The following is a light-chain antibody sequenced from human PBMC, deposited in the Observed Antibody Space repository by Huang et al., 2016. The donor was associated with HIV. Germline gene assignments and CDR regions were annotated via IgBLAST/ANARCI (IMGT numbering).Light chain of an antibody. V-gene: IGKV1-9*01. J-gene: IGKJ4*01. Sequence: DIQLTQSPSSLSAYVGDRVTITCRASQGIASYIARYQQKPGRAPKLLIYAASTLQGGVPSRFSGSESGTDFTLTISSLQPEDFATYYCQQLNTYPFTFGGGTKVEIK. CDR2: AAS. CDR1: QGIASY. CDR3: QQLNTYPFT.